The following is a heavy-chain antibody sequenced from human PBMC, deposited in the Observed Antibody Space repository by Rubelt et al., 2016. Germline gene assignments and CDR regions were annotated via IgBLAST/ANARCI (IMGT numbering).Heavy chain of an antibody. V-gene: IGHV3-21*02. J-gene: IGHJ4*02. CDR1: GFIFDNYA. Sequence: EGQLLESGGNLIQPGGSLRLSCATSGFIFDNYAMNWVRQAPGKGLEWVSSISRSSNYIYYADSVQGRFTISRDNAKNSLYLQMDSLRVEETAVYYCASASVGWGQGTVVTVSS. CDR3: ASASVG. CDR2: ISRSSNYI. D-gene: IGHD6-6*01.